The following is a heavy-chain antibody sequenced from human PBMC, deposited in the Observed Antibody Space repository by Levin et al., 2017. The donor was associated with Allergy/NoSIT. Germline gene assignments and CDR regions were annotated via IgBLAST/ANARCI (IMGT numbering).Heavy chain of an antibody. J-gene: IGHJ4*02. V-gene: IGHV3-74*01. D-gene: IGHD1-26*01. CDR1: GFTFSNYW. Sequence: ASVKVSCAASGFTFSNYWMHWVRQTPGKGLVWVSRTNTDGSTTNYADSVKGRFTISRDNAKNTLYLQMNSLRAEDTAVYYCARALIVGATSGGDYWGQGTLVTVSS. CDR3: ARALIVGATSGGDY. CDR2: TNTDGSTT.